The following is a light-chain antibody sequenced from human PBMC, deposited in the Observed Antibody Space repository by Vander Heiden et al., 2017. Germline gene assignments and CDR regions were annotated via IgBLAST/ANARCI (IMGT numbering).Light chain of an antibody. Sequence: DIQMTQSPSSLSASVGDRVTITCQASQDISNYLNWYQQKPGKAPKLLIYDASNLETGVPSRCRGSGSGKDFTFTISSLQPENIANYYCQQYDHPHLTFGPGTKVDIK. CDR1: QDISNY. J-gene: IGKJ3*01. CDR2: DAS. CDR3: QQYDHPHLT. V-gene: IGKV1-33*01.